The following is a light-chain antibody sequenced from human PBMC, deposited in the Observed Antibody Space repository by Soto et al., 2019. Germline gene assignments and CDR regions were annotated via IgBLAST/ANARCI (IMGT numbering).Light chain of an antibody. CDR2: GAY. V-gene: IGKV3-20*01. CDR1: QRVSTVY. Sequence: DIELTQSPITLSWSPGERANLACRASQRVSTVYLAWYPQQPGLVHMLLIYGAYSSATGIPDRFSGSGSATSGTLSLISLEPEAFEVYYCKHYGISVLITFGQGTRLEIK. J-gene: IGKJ5*01. CDR3: KHYGISVLIT.